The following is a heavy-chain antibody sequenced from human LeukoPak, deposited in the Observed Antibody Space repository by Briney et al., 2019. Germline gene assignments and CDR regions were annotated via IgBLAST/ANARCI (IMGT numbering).Heavy chain of an antibody. CDR3: ARDATPTQLWFRGSFDY. J-gene: IGHJ4*02. D-gene: IGHD5-18*01. Sequence: SGGSLRLSCAASGFTFSDFGMTWVRQAPGKGLEWVSYISSSSLSIYYADSVKGRFTISRDNARNSPYLQMNSLRAEDTAMYYCARDATPTQLWFRGSFDYWGLGALVTVAS. V-gene: IGHV3-48*01. CDR2: ISSSSLSI. CDR1: GFTFSDFG.